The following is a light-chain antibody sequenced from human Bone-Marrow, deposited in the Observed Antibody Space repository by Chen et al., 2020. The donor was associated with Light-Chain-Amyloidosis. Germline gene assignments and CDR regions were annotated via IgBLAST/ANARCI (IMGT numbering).Light chain of an antibody. V-gene: IGKV3-20*01. J-gene: IGKJ4*01. CDR3: QQYGTSPLT. CDR2: GSS. Sequence: DIVLTQSPGTLSLSPGEGANLSCRASQTISSNYLTWYQQKFGQAPRLLIYGSSSRATGIPDRFTGSGSGTDFTLTINRLEPEDFAMYYCQQYGTSPLTFGGGTKEEIK. CDR1: QTISSNY.